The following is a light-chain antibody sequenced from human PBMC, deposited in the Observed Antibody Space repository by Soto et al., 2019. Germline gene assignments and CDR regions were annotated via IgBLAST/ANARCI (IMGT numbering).Light chain of an antibody. CDR2: DAS. Sequence: DIQMTQSPSTLSASVGDRVTITCRASQSISSWLAWYQQKPGKAPKLLIYDASSLESGVPSRFSGSGSGTEFTLTISSLQPYDFATYYCQQYNSYSPWTFGRGTKVEIK. CDR1: QSISSW. CDR3: QQYNSYSPWT. V-gene: IGKV1-5*01. J-gene: IGKJ1*01.